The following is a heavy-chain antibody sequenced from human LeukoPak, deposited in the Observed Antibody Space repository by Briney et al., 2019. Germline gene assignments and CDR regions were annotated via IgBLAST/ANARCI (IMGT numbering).Heavy chain of an antibody. CDR2: INHSGST. CDR1: GGSFSGYY. D-gene: IGHD3-22*01. V-gene: IGHV4-34*01. J-gene: IGHJ1*01. CDR3: ARGAFGYYDSSGYYFEYFQH. Sequence: SETLSLTCAVYGGSFSGYYWSWIRQPPGKGLEWIGEINHSGSTNYNPSLKSRVTISVDTSKNQFSLKLSSVTAADTAVYYCARGAFGYYDSSGYYFEYFQHWGQGTLVTVSS.